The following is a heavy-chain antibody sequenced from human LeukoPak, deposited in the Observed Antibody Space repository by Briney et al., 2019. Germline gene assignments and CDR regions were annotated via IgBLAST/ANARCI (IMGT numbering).Heavy chain of an antibody. CDR2: ISGSGGST. CDR1: GFTFSSYA. J-gene: IGHJ4*02. D-gene: IGHD3-22*01. Sequence: GGSLRLSCAASGFTFSSYAMSWVRQAPGKGLEWVSAISGSGGSTYYADSVKGRFTISRDNSKNTLYLQMNSLRAEDTAVYYCAKGLDRITMIVVVAASDYWGQGTLVTVSS. V-gene: IGHV3-23*01. CDR3: AKGLDRITMIVVVAASDY.